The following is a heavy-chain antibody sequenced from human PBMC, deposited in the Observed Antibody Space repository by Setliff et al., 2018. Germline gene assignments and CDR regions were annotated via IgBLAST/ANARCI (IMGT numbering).Heavy chain of an antibody. CDR2: ICTSGST. CDR3: ARDPVVVVAAMSDAFDI. D-gene: IGHD2-15*01. J-gene: IGHJ3*02. V-gene: IGHV4-61*09. Sequence: SETLSLTCTVSGGSISSGSYYWSWIRQPAGKGLEWIGHICTSGSTNYNPSLKSRVTISVDTSKNQFSLKLSSVTAADTAVYYCARDPVVVVAAMSDAFDIWGQGTMVTVSS. CDR1: GGSISSGSYY.